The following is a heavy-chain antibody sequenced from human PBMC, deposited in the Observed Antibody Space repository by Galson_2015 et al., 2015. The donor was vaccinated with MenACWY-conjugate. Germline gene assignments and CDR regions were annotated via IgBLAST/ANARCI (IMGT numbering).Heavy chain of an antibody. V-gene: IGHV4-39*01. CDR1: GGSISSSDYY. CDR3: ARVRGYSYGYGDY. J-gene: IGHJ4*02. Sequence: SETLSLTCTVSGGSISSSDYYWGWVRQPPGKGLEWIGSISYSGSTHDNPSLKSRVTIYVDTSKNQFSLTVTSVTAADTAVYYCARVRGYSYGYGDYWGQGTLVTISS. CDR2: ISYSGST. D-gene: IGHD5-18*01.